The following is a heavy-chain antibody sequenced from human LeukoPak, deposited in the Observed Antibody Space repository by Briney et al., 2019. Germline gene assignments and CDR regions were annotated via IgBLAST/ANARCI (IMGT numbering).Heavy chain of an antibody. Sequence: GESLKLSCKGSGYSFTSYWIDWVRQMPGKGLEWMGIIYPGDSDTRYSPSFQGQVTISADKSISTAYLQWSSLKASDTAMYYCARVDFGYDSSGGGDYWGQGTLVTVSS. J-gene: IGHJ4*02. V-gene: IGHV5-51*01. CDR3: ARVDFGYDSSGGGDY. CDR2: IYPGDSDT. CDR1: GYSFTSYW. D-gene: IGHD3-22*01.